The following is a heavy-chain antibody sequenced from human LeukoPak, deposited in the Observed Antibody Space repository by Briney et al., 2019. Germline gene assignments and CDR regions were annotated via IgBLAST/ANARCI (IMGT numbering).Heavy chain of an antibody. CDR1: GFTFSNYW. Sequence: GGSLRLSCAASGFTFSNYWMHWVRQAPGKGLVWVSRVATDGTDPSYADSVKGRFTISRDNAKNTLYLQMNSLSAEDTAVYYCARDMGLYGGNPGASWGQGILVTVSS. CDR3: ARDMGLYGGNPGAS. V-gene: IGHV3-74*01. D-gene: IGHD4-23*01. J-gene: IGHJ5*02. CDR2: VATDGTDP.